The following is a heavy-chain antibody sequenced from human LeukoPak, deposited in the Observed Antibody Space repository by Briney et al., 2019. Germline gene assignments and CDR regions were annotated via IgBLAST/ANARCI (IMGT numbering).Heavy chain of an antibody. CDR3: AREGIDYGDYPFDY. CDR1: GGTFSSYA. V-gene: IGHV1-69*13. CDR2: IIPIFGTA. D-gene: IGHD4-17*01. J-gene: IGHJ4*02. Sequence: GASVKVSCKASGGTFSSYAISWVRQAPGQGLEWMGGIIPIFGTANYAQKFQGRVTITADESTSTAYMELSRLRSDDTAVYYCAREGIDYGDYPFDYWGQGTLVTVSS.